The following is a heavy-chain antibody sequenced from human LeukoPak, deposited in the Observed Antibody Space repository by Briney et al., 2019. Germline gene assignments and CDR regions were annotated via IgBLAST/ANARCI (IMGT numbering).Heavy chain of an antibody. J-gene: IGHJ4*02. CDR3: ARAGYTISSYRFDY. V-gene: IGHV4-4*07. Sequence: SETLSLNCSVSGGSISSYWWSWIRHRAGRGLEFIGRIYTTGRTNYNPSTKSRVSMSVDTSKNKFSLELRSVTAADTAVYFCARAGYTISSYRFDYWGQGALVTVSS. CDR1: GGSISSYW. CDR2: IYTTGRT. D-gene: IGHD3-16*02.